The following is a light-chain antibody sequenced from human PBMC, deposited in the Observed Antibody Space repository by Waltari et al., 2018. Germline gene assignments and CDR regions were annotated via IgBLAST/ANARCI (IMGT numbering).Light chain of an antibody. Sequence: DIVMTQSPDSLAVSLGERATIHCKSSQSDLYNSNNKDYLLWYQQKPGQPPRLPLYWASIRGSGVPDRFTGSGSGTDFTLTISSLQAEDVAVYYCQQYFSPPFTFGPGTRVDIK. CDR1: QSDLYNSNNKDY. V-gene: IGKV4-1*01. CDR2: WAS. CDR3: QQYFSPPFT. J-gene: IGKJ3*01.